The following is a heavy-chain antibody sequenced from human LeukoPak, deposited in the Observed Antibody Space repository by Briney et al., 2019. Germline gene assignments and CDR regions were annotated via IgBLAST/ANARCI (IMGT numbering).Heavy chain of an antibody. J-gene: IGHJ4*02. CDR2: INQAGSDK. Sequence: PGVSLRLSYAASGFTVSGSWMSWIRQAPGKGLEWVAHINQAGSDKYYVDSVKGRFTISRDNAENSLFLQMNSLRAEDTAVYYCVSWSGYGAYWGQGTLVTVSS. CDR3: VSWSGYGAY. V-gene: IGHV3-7*01. D-gene: IGHD2-15*01. CDR1: GFTVSGSW.